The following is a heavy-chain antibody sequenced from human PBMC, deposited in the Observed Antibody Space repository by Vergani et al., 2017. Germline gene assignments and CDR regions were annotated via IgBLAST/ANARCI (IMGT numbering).Heavy chain of an antibody. D-gene: IGHD3-22*01. J-gene: IGHJ4*02. V-gene: IGHV4-59*01. CDR3: ARVFGDDSSKV. CDR1: GGSISSYY. Sequence: QVQLQESGPGLVKPSETLSLTCTVSGGSISSYYWSWIRQPPGKGLEWIGYIYYSGSTNYNPSLKSRVTISVDTSKNQFSLKLSSVTAADTAVYYCARVFGDDSSKVWGQGTLVTVSS. CDR2: IYYSGST.